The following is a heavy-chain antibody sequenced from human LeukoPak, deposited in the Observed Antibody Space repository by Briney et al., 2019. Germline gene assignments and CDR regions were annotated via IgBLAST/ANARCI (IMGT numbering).Heavy chain of an antibody. D-gene: IGHD6-19*01. V-gene: IGHV3-21*01. J-gene: IGHJ4*02. Sequence: GGSLRLSCAASGFTFSSYSMNWVRQAPGKGLEWVSSISSSANDIYYADSVKGRFTISRDNAKNSVFLQMSSLRAEDTAVYNCARDKQSSGWYYFDYWGQGALVTVSS. CDR1: GFTFSSYS. CDR3: ARDKQSSGWYYFDY. CDR2: ISSSANDI.